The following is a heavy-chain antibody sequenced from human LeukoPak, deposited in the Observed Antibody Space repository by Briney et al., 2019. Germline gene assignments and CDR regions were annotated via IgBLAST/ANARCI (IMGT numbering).Heavy chain of an antibody. CDR1: GFTFSSYS. J-gene: IGHJ4*02. CDR2: TSSSSSYI. CDR3: ARGVDTAMVTLFDY. D-gene: IGHD5-18*01. V-gene: IGHV3-21*01. Sequence: PGGSLRLSCAASGFTFSSYSMTWVRQAPGKGLEWVSSTSSSSSYIYYADSVKGRFTISRDNAKNSLYLQMNSLRAEDTAVYYCARGVDTAMVTLFDYWGQGTLVTVSS.